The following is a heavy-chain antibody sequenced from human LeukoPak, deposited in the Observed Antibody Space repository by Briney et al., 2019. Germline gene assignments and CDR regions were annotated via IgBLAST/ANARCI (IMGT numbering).Heavy chain of an antibody. CDR3: ARDYTLTVGTTSYFQH. CDR2: ISPNTGNP. D-gene: IGHD1-7*01. CDR1: RYIFSIHA. J-gene: IGHJ1*01. Sequence: ASVKVSCKASRYIFSIHAIIWVRQAPGQGLEFMGWISPNTGNPTYAQGFTGRFVFSLDPSVSTAYQQISSLKAEDTAVYYCARDYTLTVGTTSYFQHWGQGTVVTVSS. V-gene: IGHV7-4-1*02.